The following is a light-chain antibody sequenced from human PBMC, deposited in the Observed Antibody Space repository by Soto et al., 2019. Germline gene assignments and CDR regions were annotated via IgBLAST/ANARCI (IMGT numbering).Light chain of an antibody. CDR1: QSVSSSY. Sequence: EIVLTQSPGTLSLSPGERATLSCRASQSVSSSYLAWYQQKPGQAPRLLIYGASSRATGIPDRFSGSGSGTDFPLTISRLEPEDFAVYYCQQYGSSPPYTFGRGTKREIK. CDR2: GAS. CDR3: QQYGSSPPYT. J-gene: IGKJ2*01. V-gene: IGKV3-20*01.